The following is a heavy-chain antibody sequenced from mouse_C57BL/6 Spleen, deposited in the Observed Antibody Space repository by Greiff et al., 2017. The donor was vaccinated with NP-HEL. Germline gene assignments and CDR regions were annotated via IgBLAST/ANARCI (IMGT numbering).Heavy chain of an antibody. CDR1: GYTFTSYW. D-gene: IGHD1-1*01. CDR3: ARGDYGSHWYFDV. Sequence: QVHVKQPGAELVKPGASVKLSCKASGYTFTSYWMQWVKQRPGQGLEWIGEIDPSDSYTNYNQKFKGKATLTVDTSSSTAYMQLSSLTSEDSAVYYCARGDYGSHWYFDVWGTGTTVTVSS. V-gene: IGHV1-50*01. CDR2: IDPSDSYT. J-gene: IGHJ1*03.